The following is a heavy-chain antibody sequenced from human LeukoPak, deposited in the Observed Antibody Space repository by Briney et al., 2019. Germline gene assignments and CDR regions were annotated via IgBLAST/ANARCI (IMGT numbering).Heavy chain of an antibody. V-gene: IGHV1-2*02. CDR3: ARVGVPRGYYDSSGLDAFDI. Sequence: ASVKVSCKASGYTFTGYYIHWVRQAPGQGLEWMGWINPNSGGTNFAQKFQGRVTMTRDTSISIAYMELSRLRSDDTAVYFCARVGVPRGYYDSSGLDAFDIWAKGQWSPSLQ. J-gene: IGHJ3*02. D-gene: IGHD3-22*01. CDR2: INPNSGGT. CDR1: GYTFTGYY.